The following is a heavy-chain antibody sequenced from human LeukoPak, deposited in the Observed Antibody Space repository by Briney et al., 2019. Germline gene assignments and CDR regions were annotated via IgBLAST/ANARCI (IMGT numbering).Heavy chain of an antibody. D-gene: IGHD3-22*01. J-gene: IGHJ6*02. Sequence: SVKVSCKASGGTFSSYAISWVRQAPGQGLEWMGRIIPILGIANYAQKFQGRVTITADKSTSTAYMELSSLRSEDTAVYYRARSDYYDSSGYATDYYYYYGMDVWGQGTTVTVSS. V-gene: IGHV1-69*04. CDR1: GGTFSSYA. CDR2: IIPILGIA. CDR3: ARSDYYDSSGYATDYYYYYGMDV.